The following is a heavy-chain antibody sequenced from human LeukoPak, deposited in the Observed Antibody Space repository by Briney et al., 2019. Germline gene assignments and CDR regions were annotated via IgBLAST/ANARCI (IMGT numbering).Heavy chain of an antibody. D-gene: IGHD2-2*01. J-gene: IGHJ4*02. V-gene: IGHV1-8*01. CDR3: ARVRFDCSSTSCYVDY. CDR2: MNPSSGNT. Sequence: PKASVKVSCKASGYTFTSYDINWVRQATGQGLEWMGWMNPSSGNTGYAQKFQGRVTMTRNTSISTAYMELSSLRSEDTAVYYCARVRFDCSSTSCYVDYWGQGTLVTVSS. CDR1: GYTFTSYD.